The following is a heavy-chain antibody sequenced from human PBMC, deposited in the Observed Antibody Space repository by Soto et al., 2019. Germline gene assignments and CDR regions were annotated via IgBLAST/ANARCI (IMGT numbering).Heavy chain of an antibody. CDR2: INSDGSST. Sequence: EVQLVESGGGLVQPGGSLRLSCAASGFTFSSYWMHWVRQAPGKGLVWVSRINSDGSSTTYADSVKGRFTISRDNAQNTSYLQNGGLRAEDTSVYDCARRRSGSYDDYWGQGTLVTVS. V-gene: IGHV3-74*01. CDR1: GFTFSSYW. CDR3: ARRRSGSYDDY. D-gene: IGHD3-10*01. J-gene: IGHJ4*02.